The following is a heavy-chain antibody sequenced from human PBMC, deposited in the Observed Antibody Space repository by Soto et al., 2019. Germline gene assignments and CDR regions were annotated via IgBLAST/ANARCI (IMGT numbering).Heavy chain of an antibody. D-gene: IGHD3-22*01. CDR2: IYSGGST. J-gene: IGHJ6*03. CDR1: GFTVSSNY. CDR3: ARVDSSVSPIGYYYYMDV. V-gene: IGHV3-66*01. Sequence: GGSLRLSCAASGFTVSSNYMSWVRQAPGKGLEWVSVIYSGGSTYYADSVKGRFTISRDNSKNTLYLQMNSLRAEDTAVYYCARVDSSVSPIGYYYYMDVWGKGTTVTVSS.